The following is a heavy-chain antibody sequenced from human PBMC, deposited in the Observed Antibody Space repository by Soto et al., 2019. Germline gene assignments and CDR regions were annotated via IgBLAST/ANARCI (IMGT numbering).Heavy chain of an antibody. J-gene: IGHJ5*02. D-gene: IGHD6-13*01. CDR2: INHSGRT. Sequence: PSETRSLTCAVEGGSFSGYYWSWIRQPPGKGLEWIGEINHSGRTNYNPSLKSRVTISVDTSKNQFSLKLGSVTAADTAVYYCARAEKSRWYRKTHWFVPWGQGTLVTVSS. CDR1: GGSFSGYY. CDR3: ARAEKSRWYRKTHWFVP. V-gene: IGHV4-34*01.